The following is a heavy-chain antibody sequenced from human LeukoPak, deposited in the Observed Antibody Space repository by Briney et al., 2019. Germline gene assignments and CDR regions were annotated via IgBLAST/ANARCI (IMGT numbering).Heavy chain of an antibody. V-gene: IGHV3-7*01. CDR1: GFTFSSYW. CDR3: AREYSVWVREVHYYYGMDV. Sequence: GGSLRLSCAASGFTFSSYWMSWVRQAPGKGLEWVANIKQDGSEKYYVDSVKGRFTISRDNAKNSLYLQMNSLRAEDTAVYYCAREYSVWVREVHYYYGMDVWGQGTTVTVSS. CDR2: IKQDGSEK. D-gene: IGHD3-10*01. J-gene: IGHJ6*02.